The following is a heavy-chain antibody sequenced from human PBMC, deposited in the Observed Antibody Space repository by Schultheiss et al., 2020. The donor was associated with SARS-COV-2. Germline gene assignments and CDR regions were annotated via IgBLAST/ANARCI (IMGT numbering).Heavy chain of an antibody. CDR1: GGSISSSSYY. CDR2: IYTSGST. CDR3: ARPRGYCSSTSCYTRLDAFDI. V-gene: IGHV4-39*07. D-gene: IGHD2-2*02. J-gene: IGHJ3*02. Sequence: SETLSLTCTVSGGSISSSSYYWGWIRQPPGKGLEWIGSIYTSGSTYYNPSLKSRVTISVDTSKNQFSLKLSSVTAADTAVYYCARPRGYCSSTSCYTRLDAFDIWGQGTMVTVSS.